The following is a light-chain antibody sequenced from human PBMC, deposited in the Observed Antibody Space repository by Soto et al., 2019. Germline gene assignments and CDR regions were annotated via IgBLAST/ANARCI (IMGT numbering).Light chain of an antibody. CDR1: QVIANF. V-gene: IGKV1-9*01. CDR3: QQLNSFPIP. J-gene: IGKJ3*01. CDR2: CAS. Sequence: IQLTQSPSSLSASVGDRVTISCRASQVIANFLAWYQQKPGKAPKLLIYCASTLHSGVPSRFSGSGSGTGFTLTLSSLQHEDFATYSCQQLNSFPIPFGPGTKVDIK.